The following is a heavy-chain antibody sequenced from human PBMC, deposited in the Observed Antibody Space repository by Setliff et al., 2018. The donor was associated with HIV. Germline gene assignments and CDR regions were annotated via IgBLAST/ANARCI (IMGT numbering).Heavy chain of an antibody. CDR3: AREHYYGSGSYYKDHYYYYGMDV. V-gene: IGHV4-38-2*02. Sequence: SETLSLTCAVSGYSISSGYYWGWIRQPPGKGLEWIGSIYHSESTYYNPSLKSRVTISVDTSKNQFSLKLSSVTAADTAVYYCAREHYYGSGSYYKDHYYYYGMDVWGQGTTVT. CDR2: IYHSEST. J-gene: IGHJ6*02. CDR1: GYSISSGYY. D-gene: IGHD3-10*01.